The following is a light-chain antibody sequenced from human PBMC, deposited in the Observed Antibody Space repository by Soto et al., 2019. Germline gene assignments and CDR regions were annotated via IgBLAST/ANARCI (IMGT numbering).Light chain of an antibody. V-gene: IGKV1-5*03. CDR3: QQYKTYSRT. CDR2: KAS. Sequence: DIQMTQSPSTLSASVGDRVTITCRASQRISPWLAWYQQKPGKVPKILIYKASSLESGVPSRFSGSDSGTEFTLTISSLQPDDFATYYCQQYKTYSRTFGQGTKLDMK. J-gene: IGKJ2*01. CDR1: QRISPW.